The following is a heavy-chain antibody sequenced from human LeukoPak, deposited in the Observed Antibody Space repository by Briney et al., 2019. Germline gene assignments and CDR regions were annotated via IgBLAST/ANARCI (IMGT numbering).Heavy chain of an antibody. CDR1: GFTFSGSA. D-gene: IGHD6-13*01. Sequence: GGSLRLSCAASGFTFSGSAMHWVRQAAGKGLEWVGRIRSKANSYATAYAASVKGRFTISRENSKNTAYLQMNSMKTEDTAVYYCTTRLAAAEYWGQGTLVTVSS. J-gene: IGHJ4*02. V-gene: IGHV3-73*01. CDR2: IRSKANSYAT. CDR3: TTRLAAAEY.